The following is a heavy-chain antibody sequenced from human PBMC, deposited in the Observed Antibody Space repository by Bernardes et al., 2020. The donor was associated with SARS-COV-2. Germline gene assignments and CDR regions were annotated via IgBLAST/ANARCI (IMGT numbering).Heavy chain of an antibody. Sequence: ASVKVSCKASGYTFTSYGISWARQAPGQGLEWMGWISAYNGNTNYAQKLQGRVTMTTDTSTSTAYMELRSLRSDDTAVYYCARAPYSSSLNWFDPWGQGTLVTVSS. D-gene: IGHD6-13*01. J-gene: IGHJ5*02. CDR1: GYTFTSYG. V-gene: IGHV1-18*04. CDR3: ARAPYSSSLNWFDP. CDR2: ISAYNGNT.